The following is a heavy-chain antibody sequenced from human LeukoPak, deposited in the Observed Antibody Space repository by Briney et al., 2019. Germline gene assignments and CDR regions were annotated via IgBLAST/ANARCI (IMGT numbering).Heavy chain of an antibody. V-gene: IGHV3-7*01. D-gene: IGHD3-9*01. J-gene: IGHJ4*02. CDR2: IKQDGSEK. Sequence: PGGSLRLSCAASGFTFSSYWMHWVRQAPGKGLEWVANIKQDGSEKYYVDSVKGRFTISRDNAKNSLYLQMNSLRAEDTAVYYCARDYYDILTGYYKGDYWGQGTLVTVSS. CDR3: ARDYYDILTGYYKGDY. CDR1: GFTFSSYW.